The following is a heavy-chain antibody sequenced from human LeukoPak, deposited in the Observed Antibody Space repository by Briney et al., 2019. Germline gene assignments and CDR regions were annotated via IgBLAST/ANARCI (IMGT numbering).Heavy chain of an antibody. Sequence: PGGSLRLSCAASGLTFSSYGMNWVRQAPGKGLEWVSSISSSSSYIYYADSVRGRFTISRDNPKNSLYLQMNSLRAEDTAVYYCARVALVSGPSYGSESEAADYWGQGTLVTVSS. D-gene: IGHD3-10*01. J-gene: IGHJ4*02. CDR1: GLTFSSYG. CDR2: ISSSSSYI. V-gene: IGHV3-21*01. CDR3: ARVALVSGPSYGSESEAADY.